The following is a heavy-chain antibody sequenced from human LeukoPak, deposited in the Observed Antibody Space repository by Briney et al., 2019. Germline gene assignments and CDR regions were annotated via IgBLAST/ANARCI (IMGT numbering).Heavy chain of an antibody. V-gene: IGHV3-66*01. J-gene: IGHJ4*02. D-gene: IGHD3-10*01. CDR3: ARGSLSSGSHYGDY. CDR1: GFTVSSNY. Sequence: GGSLRLSCAASGFTVSSNYMSWVRQAPGKGLEWVSVIYSGGSTYYADSVKGRFTISRDNTKNSLFLQMNSLRAEDTAVYYCARGSLSSGSHYGDYWGQGTLVTVAS. CDR2: IYSGGST.